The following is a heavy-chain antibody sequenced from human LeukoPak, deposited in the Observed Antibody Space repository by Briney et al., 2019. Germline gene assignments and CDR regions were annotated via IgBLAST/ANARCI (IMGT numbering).Heavy chain of an antibody. V-gene: IGHV3-23*01. CDR2: ISGSGGTT. CDR3: AKDRSYYDGSGYPLDY. D-gene: IGHD3-22*01. Sequence: GGSLRLSCAASGFTFSGYAMSWVRQAPGRGLEWVSVISGSGGTTDHADSVKGRFTISRDNSRNTLYLQMNSLRADDTAVYTCAKDRSYYDGSGYPLDYWGQGTLVTVSS. CDR1: GFTFSGYA. J-gene: IGHJ4*02.